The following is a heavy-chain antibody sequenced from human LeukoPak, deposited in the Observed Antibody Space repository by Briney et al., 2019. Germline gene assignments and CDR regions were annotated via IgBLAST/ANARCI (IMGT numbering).Heavy chain of an antibody. V-gene: IGHV4-34*01. CDR2: INHSGST. CDR3: RRLDCSSTSCYAPLDY. CDR1: RGSFSGYY. Sequence: SETLSLTCAVYRGSFSGYYWSWIRQPPGRGLEWIGEINHSGSTKYNPYLKSRVTISVDTSKNQFSLKLSSVTGADTAVYYCRRLDCSSTSCYAPLDYWGQGTLVTVSS. J-gene: IGHJ4*02. D-gene: IGHD2-2*01.